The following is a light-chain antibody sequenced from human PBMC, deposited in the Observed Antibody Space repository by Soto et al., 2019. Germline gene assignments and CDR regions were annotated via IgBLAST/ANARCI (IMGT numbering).Light chain of an antibody. Sequence: EIMMRQSPATLSVSPGEKAALSCRASQSVSGNLAWYQQTPGQAPRLLIYGASTRATGIPARFSGSGFGTEFTLTISSLKSEYFAFYYYQQYNDRPPAFAQETGLAIK. J-gene: IGKJ5*01. CDR3: QQYNDRPPA. CDR2: GAS. V-gene: IGKV3-15*01. CDR1: QSVSGN.